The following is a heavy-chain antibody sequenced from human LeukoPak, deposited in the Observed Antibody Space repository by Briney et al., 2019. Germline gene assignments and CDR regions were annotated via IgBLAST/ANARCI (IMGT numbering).Heavy chain of an antibody. CDR3: AKGGPEGGYYFDY. CDR1: GFTFDDYA. J-gene: IGHJ4*02. CDR2: ISWNSGSI. D-gene: IGHD1-26*01. V-gene: IGHV3-9*03. Sequence: PGGSLRLSCAASGFTFDDYAMHWVRQAPGKGLEWVSGISWNSGSIVYADSVKGRFTISRDNAKNSLYLQMNSLRAEDMALYYCAKGGPEGGYYFDYWGQGTLVTVAS.